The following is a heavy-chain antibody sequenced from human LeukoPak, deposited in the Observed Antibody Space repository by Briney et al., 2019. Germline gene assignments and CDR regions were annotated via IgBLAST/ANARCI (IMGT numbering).Heavy chain of an antibody. J-gene: IGHJ5*02. V-gene: IGHV4-34*01. D-gene: IGHD4-17*01. Sequence: SETLSLTCAVYGGSFSGYYWSWIRQPPGKGLEWIGEINHSGSTNYNPSLKSRVTISVDTSKNQFSLKLSSVTAADTAVYYCAKIPYGDYLTNWFDPWGQGTLVTVSS. CDR1: GGSFSGYY. CDR2: INHSGST. CDR3: AKIPYGDYLTNWFDP.